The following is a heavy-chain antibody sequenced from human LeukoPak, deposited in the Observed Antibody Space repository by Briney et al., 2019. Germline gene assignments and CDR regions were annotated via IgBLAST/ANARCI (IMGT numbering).Heavy chain of an antibody. D-gene: IGHD3-10*01. CDR1: GFTFSSYG. CDR3: ARGSFGTHWYFDL. V-gene: IGHV3-23*01. CDR2: IADDPTAT. Sequence: RGSLRLSCAASGFTFSSYGMNWVRQAPGKGLEWVSYIADDPTATYYPDSVKGRFTISRDNSKNTLSLLMNSLRAEDTAVYYCARGSFGTHWYFDLWGRGTLVTVSS. J-gene: IGHJ2*01.